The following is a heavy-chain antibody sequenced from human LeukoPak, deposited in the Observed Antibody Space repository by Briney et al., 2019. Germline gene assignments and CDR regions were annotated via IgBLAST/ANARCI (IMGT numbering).Heavy chain of an antibody. CDR3: ARRHGDSGSSNC. J-gene: IGHJ4*02. V-gene: IGHV4-61*01. CDR2: IYHSGST. Sequence: SETLSLTCSVSGASVSSGSYYWSWLRPPPGKGLEWNGYIYHSGSTNYNPSLKSRVTISLDTSKYQFSLRLSSVTAADEAVYYCARRHGDSGSSNCWGQGALVTVSS. CDR1: GASVSSGSYY. D-gene: IGHD3-10*01.